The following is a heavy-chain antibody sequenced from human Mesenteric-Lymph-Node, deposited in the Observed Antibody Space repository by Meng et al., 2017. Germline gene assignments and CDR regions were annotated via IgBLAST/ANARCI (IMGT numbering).Heavy chain of an antibody. CDR2: INHSGST. CDR3: ARVSGYYDSSGYYYYYYGMDV. CDR1: GGSFSGYY. D-gene: IGHD3-22*01. V-gene: IGHV4-34*01. Sequence: SETLSLTCAVYGGSFSGYYWSWIRQPPGKGLEWIGEINHSGSTNYNPSLKSRVTISVDTSKNQFSLKLSSVTAADTAVYYCARVSGYYDSSGYYYYYYGMDVWGQGTTVTVSS. J-gene: IGHJ6*02.